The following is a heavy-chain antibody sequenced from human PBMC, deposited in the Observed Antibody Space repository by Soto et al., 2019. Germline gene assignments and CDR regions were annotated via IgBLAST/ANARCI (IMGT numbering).Heavy chain of an antibody. CDR1: GDSISGGASF. V-gene: IGHV4-31*03. D-gene: IGHD2-2*01. CDR2: VYYSGSS. CDR3: AKLSCTSSTCYFPGWFDP. J-gene: IGHJ5*02. Sequence: SETLSLTCTVSGDSISGGASFWSWIRQPPGKGLVWIANVYYSGSSYYNPSLKSRLTISVDTTKNQFSLQLKSMTAADTAVYYCAKLSCTSSTCYFPGWFDPWGQGTLVTVFS.